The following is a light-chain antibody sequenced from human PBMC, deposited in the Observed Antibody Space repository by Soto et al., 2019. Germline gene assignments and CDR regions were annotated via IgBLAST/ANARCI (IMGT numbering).Light chain of an antibody. CDR2: GAS. J-gene: IGKJ1*01. CDR1: QSLSRN. V-gene: IGKV3-15*01. Sequence: EILMTQSPSTLSVSPGERATLSCRASQSLSRNLAWYQQKPGQAPRLLIYGASTRATGVPARFSGSGSGTEFTLTISSLQSEDFEVYYCQQYDSSPKTFGQGTKVDIK. CDR3: QQYDSSPKT.